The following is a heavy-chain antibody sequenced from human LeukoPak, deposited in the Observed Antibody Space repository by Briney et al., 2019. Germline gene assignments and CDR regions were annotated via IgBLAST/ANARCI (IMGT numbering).Heavy chain of an antibody. J-gene: IGHJ4*02. D-gene: IGHD3-10*01. CDR1: GFTFSSYG. Sequence: PGGSLRLSCAASGFTFSSYGMSWVHQAPGKGLEWVSAISGSGGSTYYADSVKGRFTISRDNSKNTLYLQMNSLRAEDTAVYYCAINPSNYYGSGPQPDYWGQGTLVTVSS. V-gene: IGHV3-23*01. CDR3: AINPSNYYGSGPQPDY. CDR2: ISGSGGST.